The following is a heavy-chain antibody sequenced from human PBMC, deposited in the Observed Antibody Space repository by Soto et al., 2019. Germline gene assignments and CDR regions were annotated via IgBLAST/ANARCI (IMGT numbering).Heavy chain of an antibody. V-gene: IGHV3-30*18. CDR1: GFTFSSYG. J-gene: IGHJ5*02. CDR2: ISYDGSNK. Sequence: GGSLRLSCAASGFTFSSYGMHWVRQAPGKGLEWVAVISYDGSNKYYADSVKGRFTISRDNSKNTLYLQMNSLRAEDTAVYYCAKTSSGNINWFDTWGQGTLVTVSS. D-gene: IGHD3-22*01. CDR3: AKTSSGNINWFDT.